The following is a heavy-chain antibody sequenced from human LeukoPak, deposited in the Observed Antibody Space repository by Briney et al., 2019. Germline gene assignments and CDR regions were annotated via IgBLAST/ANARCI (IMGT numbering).Heavy chain of an antibody. J-gene: IGHJ3*02. D-gene: IGHD3-22*01. V-gene: IGHV4-59*01. CDR2: IYYSGST. Sequence: PSETLSLTCTVSGGSISSYYWSWIRQPPGKGLEWIGYIYYSGSTNYNPSLKSRVTISVVTSKNQFSLKLSSVTAADTAVYYCARAWAYYYDSSGYYSYDAFDIWGQGTMVTVSS. CDR3: ARAWAYYYDSSGYYSYDAFDI. CDR1: GGSISSYY.